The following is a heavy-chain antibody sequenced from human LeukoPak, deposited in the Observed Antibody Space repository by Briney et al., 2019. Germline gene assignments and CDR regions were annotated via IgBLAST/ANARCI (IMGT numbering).Heavy chain of an antibody. Sequence: PSETLSLTCTVSGGSISSYYWSWIRQPPGKGLEWIGYIYYSGSTNYNPSLKGRVTISVDTSKNQFSLKLSSVTAADTAVYYCARVNRAVAARYYFDYWGQGTLVTVSS. CDR2: IYYSGST. CDR3: ARVNRAVAARYYFDY. V-gene: IGHV4-59*01. D-gene: IGHD6-19*01. J-gene: IGHJ4*02. CDR1: GGSISSYY.